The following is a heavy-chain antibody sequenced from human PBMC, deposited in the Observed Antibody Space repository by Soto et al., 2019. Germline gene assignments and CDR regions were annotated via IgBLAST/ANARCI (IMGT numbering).Heavy chain of an antibody. Sequence: GASVKVSCKASGGTFSSYAISCVRQAPGQGLEWMGGIIPIFGTANYAQKFQGRVTITADKSTSTACMELSSLRSEDTAVYYCADWNYRDYDYGMDVWGQGTTVTVSS. CDR3: ADWNYRDYDYGMDV. D-gene: IGHD1-7*01. J-gene: IGHJ6*02. CDR1: GGTFSSYA. CDR2: IIPIFGTA. V-gene: IGHV1-69*06.